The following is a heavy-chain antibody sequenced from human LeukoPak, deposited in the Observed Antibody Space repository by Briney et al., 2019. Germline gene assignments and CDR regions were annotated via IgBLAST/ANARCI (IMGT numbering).Heavy chain of an antibody. CDR3: ARERGWYEPGGYDY. Sequence: GASVKVSCKASGYSFSSYEINWVRQATGQGLEWMGWMKPNSGNTEYAQKFKGRVTMSRNTSISTAYMELSSLRSEDTAVYYCARERGWYEPGGYDYWGQGTLVTVSS. CDR2: MKPNSGNT. V-gene: IGHV1-8*01. J-gene: IGHJ4*02. D-gene: IGHD3-16*01. CDR1: GYSFSSYE.